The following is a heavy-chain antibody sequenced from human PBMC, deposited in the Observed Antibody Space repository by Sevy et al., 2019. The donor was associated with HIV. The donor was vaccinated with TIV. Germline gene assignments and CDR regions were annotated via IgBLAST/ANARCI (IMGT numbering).Heavy chain of an antibody. J-gene: IGHJ4*02. D-gene: IGHD3-22*01. CDR3: ARWRGTRITMIVVVVTGYFDY. V-gene: IGHV4-34*01. CDR2: INHSGST. Sequence: SETLSLTCGVYGGSFSGYSRSWIRQPPGKGLEWIGEINHSGSTNYNPSLKSRVTISVDTSKNQFSLKLSSVTAADTAVYYCARWRGTRITMIVVVVTGYFDYWGQGTLVTVSS. CDR1: GGSFSGYS.